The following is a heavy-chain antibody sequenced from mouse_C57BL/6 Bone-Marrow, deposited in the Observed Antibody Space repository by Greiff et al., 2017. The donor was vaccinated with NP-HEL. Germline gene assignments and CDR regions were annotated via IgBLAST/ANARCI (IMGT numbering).Heavy chain of an antibody. CDR1: GFPITSGYY. CDR2: ITHSGET. D-gene: IGHD3-2*02. V-gene: IGHV12-3*01. Sequence: QVQLQQPGPGLVKPSQSLFLTCSITGFPITSGYYWIWIRQSPGKPLEWMGYITHSGETFYNPSLQSPISITREPSTNQFFLQLNSGTTEDTAMYDCAGDSSGYGDFDYWGQGTTLTVSS. CDR3: AGDSSGYGDFDY. J-gene: IGHJ2*01.